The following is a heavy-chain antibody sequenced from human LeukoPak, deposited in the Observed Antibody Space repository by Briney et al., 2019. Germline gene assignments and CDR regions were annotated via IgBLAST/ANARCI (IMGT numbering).Heavy chain of an antibody. D-gene: IGHD3-22*01. Sequence: GGSLRLSCAASGFPFSSYAMNWVRQAPRPGLEWVSYISSTGSTIYYADSVKRRFTISRDNAKNQLYLQMNTLRAEDTAVYYCARETGYYDSSGYLGSYFDYWGQGTLVTVSS. V-gene: IGHV3-48*03. CDR3: ARETGYYDSSGYLGSYFDY. CDR1: GFPFSSYA. J-gene: IGHJ4*02. CDR2: ISSTGSTI.